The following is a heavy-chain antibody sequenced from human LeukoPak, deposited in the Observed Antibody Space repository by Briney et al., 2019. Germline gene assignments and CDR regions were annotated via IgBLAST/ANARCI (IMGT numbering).Heavy chain of an antibody. CDR3: ARVGQLVRDAFDI. Sequence: PGGSLRLSCAASGFTFSSYWVSWVRQAPGKGLEWVANIKQDRSEKYYVDSVKGRFTISRDNAKNSLYLQMNSLRAEDTAVYYCARVGQLVRDAFDIWGQGTMVTVSS. CDR1: GFTFSSYW. J-gene: IGHJ3*02. V-gene: IGHV3-7*01. CDR2: IKQDRSEK. D-gene: IGHD6-13*01.